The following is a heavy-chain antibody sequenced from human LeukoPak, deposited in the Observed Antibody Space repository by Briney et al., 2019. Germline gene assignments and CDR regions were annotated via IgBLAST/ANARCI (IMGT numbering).Heavy chain of an antibody. CDR3: ARPNGRELFAFDI. V-gene: IGHV4-39*01. Sequence: SETLSLTCTVSGGSICSSSFYWGWIRQPPGKGLEWIGSIYYSGGTYYNPSLKSRVAISVDTSKNQFSLKLRSMTAADTAVYYCARPNGRELFAFDIWGQGTMVTVSS. CDR2: IYYSGGT. D-gene: IGHD1-7*01. CDR1: GGSICSSSFY. J-gene: IGHJ3*02.